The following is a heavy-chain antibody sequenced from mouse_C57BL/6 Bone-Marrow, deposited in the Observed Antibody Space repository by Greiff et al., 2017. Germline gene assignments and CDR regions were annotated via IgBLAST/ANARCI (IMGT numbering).Heavy chain of an antibody. CDR2: ISDGGSYT. Sequence: DVHLVESGGGLVKPGGSLKLSCAASGFTFSSYAMSWVRQTPEKRLEWVATISDGGSYTYYPDNVKGRFTISRDNAKNNLYLQMSHLKSEDTAMYYCARERGYASFAYWGQGTLVTVSA. V-gene: IGHV5-4*01. D-gene: IGHD3-1*01. J-gene: IGHJ3*01. CDR1: GFTFSSYA. CDR3: ARERGYASFAY.